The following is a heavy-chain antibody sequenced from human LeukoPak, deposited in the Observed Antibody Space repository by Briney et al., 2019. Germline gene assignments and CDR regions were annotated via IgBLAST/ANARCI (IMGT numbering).Heavy chain of an antibody. CDR1: GYTFTGYY. J-gene: IGHJ6*02. CDR3: ARGPISSGYYYGMDV. Sequence: ASVKVSCKASGYTFTGYYMHWLRQAPGQGLEWMGWINPNSGGTNYAQKFQGRVTMTRDTSISTAYMELSRLRSDDTAVYYCARGPISSGYYYGMDVWGQGTTVTVSS. V-gene: IGHV1-2*02. D-gene: IGHD3-22*01. CDR2: INPNSGGT.